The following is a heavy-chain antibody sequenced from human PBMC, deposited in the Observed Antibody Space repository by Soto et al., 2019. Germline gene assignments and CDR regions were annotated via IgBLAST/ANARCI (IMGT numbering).Heavy chain of an antibody. D-gene: IGHD2-15*01. CDR2: IYWDDDK. V-gene: IGHV2-5*02. CDR1: GFSLSTSGVG. Sequence: QITLKESGPTLVKPTQTLTLTCTFSGFSLSTSGVGVGWIRQPPGKALEWLTFIYWDDDKSNSPFLKSRLTIPNDTSKNQLVRTMTNMDPVDTATYYCAHLVVAGITYSFDSWGQGTLVTVSS. J-gene: IGHJ4*02. CDR3: AHLVVAGITYSFDS.